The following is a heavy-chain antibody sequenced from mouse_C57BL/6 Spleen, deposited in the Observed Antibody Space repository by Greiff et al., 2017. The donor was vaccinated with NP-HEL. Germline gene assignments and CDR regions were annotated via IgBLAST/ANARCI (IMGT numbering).Heavy chain of an antibody. V-gene: IGHV14-4*01. J-gene: IGHJ2*01. CDR3: TTGPYSNSDY. CDR1: GFNIKDDY. CDR2: IDPEKGVT. D-gene: IGHD2-5*01. Sequence: VQLKQSGAELVRPGASVKLSCTAPGFNIKDDYMHWVKQRPEQGLEWIGWIDPEKGVTEYASKFQGRAPILAATSSNTAYLQLSSLTSEDTAVYYCTTGPYSNSDYWGQGTTLTVSS.